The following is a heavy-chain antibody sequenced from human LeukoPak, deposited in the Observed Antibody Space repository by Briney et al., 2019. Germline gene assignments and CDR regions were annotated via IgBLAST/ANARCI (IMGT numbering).Heavy chain of an antibody. V-gene: IGHV3-9*01. CDR1: GFTFDDYA. D-gene: IGHD6-19*01. Sequence: GGSLRLSCAASGFTFDDYAMHWVRQAPGKGLEWVSGISWNSGSIGYADSVKGRFTISRDNAKNSLYLQMNSLRAEDTALYYCAKLGSGWYNYGGQGTLVTVSS. CDR3: AKLGSGWYNY. CDR2: ISWNSGSI. J-gene: IGHJ4*02.